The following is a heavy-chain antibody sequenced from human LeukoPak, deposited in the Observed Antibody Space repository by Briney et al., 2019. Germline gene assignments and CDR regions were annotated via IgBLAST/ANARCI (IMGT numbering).Heavy chain of an antibody. CDR1: GFTFSSYA. CDR3: AKDRPVLLWFGELKDWFDP. CDR2: ISGSGGST. D-gene: IGHD3-10*01. J-gene: IGHJ5*02. Sequence: PGGSLRLSCAASGFTFSSYAMSWVRQAPGKGLEWVSAISGSGGSTYYADSVKGRFTISRDNSKNTLYLQMNSLRAEDTAVYYCAKDRPVLLWFGELKDWFDPWGQGTLVTVSS. V-gene: IGHV3-23*01.